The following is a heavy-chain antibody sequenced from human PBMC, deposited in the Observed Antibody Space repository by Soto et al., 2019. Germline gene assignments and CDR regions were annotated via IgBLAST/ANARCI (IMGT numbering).Heavy chain of an antibody. D-gene: IGHD3-10*01. CDR1: GGSISSYY. CDR2: IYTSGST. J-gene: IGHJ5*02. Sequence: PSETLSLTCTVSGGSISSYYWSWIRQPAGKGLGWIGRIYTSGSTNYNPSLKSRVTMSVDTSKNQFSLKLSSVTAADTAVYYCARDRAAYGSGTLGNWFDPWGQGTLVTVSS. V-gene: IGHV4-4*07. CDR3: ARDRAAYGSGTLGNWFDP.